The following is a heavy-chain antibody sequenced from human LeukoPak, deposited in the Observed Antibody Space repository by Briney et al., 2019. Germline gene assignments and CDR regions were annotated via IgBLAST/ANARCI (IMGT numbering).Heavy chain of an antibody. D-gene: IGHD4-17*01. CDR3: AKSATTVTSNFDY. Sequence: GGSLRLSCAASGFTFSSHGMSWVRQAPGKELEWVSGISGSGGGTFYADSVRGRFTISRDNSKNTVYLQMNSLRAEDTAVYYCAKSATTVTSNFDYWGQGTLVTVSS. CDR1: GFTFSSHG. CDR2: ISGSGGGT. J-gene: IGHJ4*02. V-gene: IGHV3-23*01.